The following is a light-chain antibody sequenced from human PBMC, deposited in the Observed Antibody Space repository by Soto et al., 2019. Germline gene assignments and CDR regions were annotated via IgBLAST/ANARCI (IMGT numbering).Light chain of an antibody. CDR3: QQYNSYSWT. V-gene: IGKV1-5*03. CDR1: QSISSW. Sequence: DIQMTQSPSTLSASVGDRVTITCRASQSISSWLDWYQQKPGKAPKLLIYKASSLESGVPSRFSGSGSGTDFTLTISSLQPDDFATYYCQQYNSYSWTFGQGNKVELK. CDR2: KAS. J-gene: IGKJ1*01.